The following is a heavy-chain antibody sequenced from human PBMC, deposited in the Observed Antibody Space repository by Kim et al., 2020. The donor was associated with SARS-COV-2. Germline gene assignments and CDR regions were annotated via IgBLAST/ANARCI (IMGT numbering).Heavy chain of an antibody. Sequence: GGSLRLSCGASGFTFSDSAMHWVRQASGKGLEWVGRIRSKANGYAKADIESVRVRITISRDDSRNTAHLQMNSLKTEATDVYYCTRVPGTPLASWYAFH. CDR1: GFTFSDSA. D-gene: IGHD1-1*01. V-gene: IGHV3-73*01. CDR3: TRVPGTPLASWYAFH. CDR2: IRSKANGYAK. J-gene: IGHJ3*02.